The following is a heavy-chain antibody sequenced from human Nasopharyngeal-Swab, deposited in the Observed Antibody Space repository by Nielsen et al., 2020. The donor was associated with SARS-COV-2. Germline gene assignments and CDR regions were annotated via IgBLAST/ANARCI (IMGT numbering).Heavy chain of an antibody. CDR3: ASLGRWAYNWNYHAFDI. V-gene: IGHV3-7*01. D-gene: IGHD1-7*01. CDR2: IKQDGSEK. J-gene: IGHJ3*02. Sequence: GGSLRLSCAASGFTFSSYWMSWVRQAPGKGLEWVANIKQDGSEKYYVDSVKGRFTISRDNAKNSLYLQMNSLRAEDTAVYYCASLGRWAYNWNYHAFDIWGQGTMVTVSS. CDR1: GFTFSSYW.